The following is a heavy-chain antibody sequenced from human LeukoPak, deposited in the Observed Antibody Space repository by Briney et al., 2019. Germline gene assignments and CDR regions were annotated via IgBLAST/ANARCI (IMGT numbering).Heavy chain of an antibody. V-gene: IGHV3-23*01. D-gene: IGHD3-10*01. CDR2: ISGSGRGGNT. Sequence: GGSLRLSCAASGFTFSSFAMSWVRQAPGKGLEWVSNISGSGRGGNTYYADSVKGRFSISRDNSKNTLYLQMNRLRVEDAAVYYCARDPEYYYGSGTRGEQEKDYWGQGTLVTVSS. CDR1: GFTFSSFA. CDR3: ARDPEYYYGSGTRGEQEKDY. J-gene: IGHJ4*02.